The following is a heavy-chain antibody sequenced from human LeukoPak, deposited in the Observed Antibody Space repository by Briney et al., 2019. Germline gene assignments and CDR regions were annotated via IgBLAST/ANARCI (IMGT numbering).Heavy chain of an antibody. CDR1: GFTVSSKY. D-gene: IGHD3-22*01. CDR2: MYSGGST. V-gene: IGHV3-66*01. Sequence: GGSLRLSCVASGFTVSSKYMTWVRQTPGKGLEWVSVMYSGGSTFYADSVEGRFTISRDNSKNTLYLQMNSLRAGDTAVYYCASLIVATDLGVDAFDIWGQGTMVSVSS. J-gene: IGHJ3*02. CDR3: ASLIVATDLGVDAFDI.